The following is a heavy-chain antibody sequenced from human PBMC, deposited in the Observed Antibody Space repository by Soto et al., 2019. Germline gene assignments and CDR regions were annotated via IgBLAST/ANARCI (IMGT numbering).Heavy chain of an antibody. CDR2: ISYDGSNK. CDR3: ARGDREDIAVVIGVRPGEYGMDV. Sequence: QVQLVESGGGVVQPGRSLRLSCAASGFTFSSYAMHWVRQAPGKGLECVAAISYDGSNKFYRDSVKGRFTISRDNSKNTLYLQINSLRYEDTAVYYCARGDREDIAVVIGVRPGEYGMDVGGQGTTVTVAS. CDR1: GFTFSSYA. D-gene: IGHD2-15*01. J-gene: IGHJ6*02. V-gene: IGHV3-30-3*01.